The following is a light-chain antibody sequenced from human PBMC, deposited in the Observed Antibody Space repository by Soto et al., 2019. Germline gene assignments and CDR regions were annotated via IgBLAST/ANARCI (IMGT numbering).Light chain of an antibody. J-gene: IGKJ3*01. Sequence: EIVLTQSPATLSLSPGERATLSCRASQSVSSFLAWYQQKPGQAPRLLIYDAFNRATGIPTRFSGSVSGTDFTHTISSLEPEDFAVYYCQQRTTWPLIFTFGPGTKVDIK. CDR1: QSVSSF. CDR3: QQRTTWPLIFT. CDR2: DAF. V-gene: IGKV3-11*01.